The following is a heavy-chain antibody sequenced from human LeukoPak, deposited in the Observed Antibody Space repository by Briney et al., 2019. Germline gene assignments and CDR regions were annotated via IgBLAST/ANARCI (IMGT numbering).Heavy chain of an antibody. Sequence: GGSLRLSCAASGLTFSSHWMYWVRQAPGKGPEYVSTISGSGNGGSIYYADSVKGRFTISRDDSKSIVYLQMNGLRSEDTAVYYCVKDFGRVRGTPDSWGQGTLVTVSS. D-gene: IGHD2/OR15-2a*01. CDR2: ISGSGNGGSI. CDR1: GLTFSSHW. V-gene: IGHV3-64D*06. CDR3: VKDFGRVRGTPDS. J-gene: IGHJ4*02.